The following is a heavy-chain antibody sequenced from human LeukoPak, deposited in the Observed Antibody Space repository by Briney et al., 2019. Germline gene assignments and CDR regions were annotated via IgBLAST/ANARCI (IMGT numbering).Heavy chain of an antibody. D-gene: IGHD6-19*01. CDR3: ARDGGSGWSQGTFDY. CDR2: ISSSSSYI. Sequence: GGSLRLSCAASGFTFSSYSMNWVRQAPGKGLEWVSSISSSSSYIHYADSVKGRFTISRDNAKNSLYLQMNSLRAEDTAVYYCARDGGSGWSQGTFDYWGQGTLVTVSS. J-gene: IGHJ4*02. CDR1: GFTFSSYS. V-gene: IGHV3-21*01.